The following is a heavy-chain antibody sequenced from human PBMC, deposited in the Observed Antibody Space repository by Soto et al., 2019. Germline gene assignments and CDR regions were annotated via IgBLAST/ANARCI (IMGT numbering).Heavy chain of an antibody. Sequence: PGGPLRPSCAASGFTFSSYGMHWVRQAPGKGLEWVAVISYDGSNKYYADSVKGRFTISRDNSKNTLYLQMNSLRAEDTAVYYCAKVGVILSTPGAYFDYPGQGTLVTLPS. V-gene: IGHV3-30*18. CDR1: GFTFSSYG. J-gene: IGHJ4*02. CDR3: AKVGVILSTPGAYFDY. CDR2: ISYDGSNK. D-gene: IGHD3-10*01.